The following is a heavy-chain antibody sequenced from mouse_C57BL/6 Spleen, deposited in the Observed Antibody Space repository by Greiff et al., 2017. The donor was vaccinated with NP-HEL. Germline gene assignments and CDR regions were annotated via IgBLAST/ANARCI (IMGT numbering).Heavy chain of an antibody. Sequence: VQLQQSGAELARPGASVKMSCKASGYTFTSYTMHWVKQRPGQGLEWIGYINPSSGYTKYNQKFKDKATLTADKSSSTAYMQLSGLTSEDSAVYYCGRGGVVAWYFDVWGTGTTVTVSS. V-gene: IGHV1-4*01. CDR3: GRGGVVAWYFDV. CDR1: GYTFTSYT. CDR2: INPSSGYT. J-gene: IGHJ1*03. D-gene: IGHD1-1*01.